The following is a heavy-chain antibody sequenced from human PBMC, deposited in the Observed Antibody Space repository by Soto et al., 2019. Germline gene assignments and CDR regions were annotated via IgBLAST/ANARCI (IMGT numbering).Heavy chain of an antibody. Sequence: SETLSLTCAVSGGSISSSSYYWGWIRQPPGKGLEWIGSIYYSGSTYHNPSLKSRVTISVDTSKNQFSLKLSSVTAADTAVCYCARTGHSSPGYWGQGTLVTVSS. D-gene: IGHD6-13*01. CDR3: ARTGHSSPGY. CDR2: IYYSGST. V-gene: IGHV4-39*07. J-gene: IGHJ4*02. CDR1: GGSISSSSYY.